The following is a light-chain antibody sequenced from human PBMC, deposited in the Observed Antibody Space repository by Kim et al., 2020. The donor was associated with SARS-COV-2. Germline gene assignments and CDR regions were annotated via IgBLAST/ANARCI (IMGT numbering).Light chain of an antibody. J-gene: IGLJ3*02. Sequence: APGKTARITCGGNNIGSKSVHWYQQKPGQAPVLVIYYDSDRPSGIPERFSGSNSGNTATLTISRVEAGDEGDYYCQVWDSSSDHRVFGGGTKLTVL. CDR2: YDS. CDR1: NIGSKS. CDR3: QVWDSSSDHRV. V-gene: IGLV3-21*04.